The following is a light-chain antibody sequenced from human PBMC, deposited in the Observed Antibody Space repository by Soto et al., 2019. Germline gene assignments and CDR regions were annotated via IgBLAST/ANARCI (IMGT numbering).Light chain of an antibody. J-gene: IGLJ1*01. V-gene: IGLV2-14*03. CDR1: SSDVGGYNY. CDR2: DVS. CDR3: SSYTTSNTRQIV. Sequence: QSALTQPASVSGSPGQSINISCTGTSSDVGGYNYVSWYQHHPGKAPKLIIYDVSNRPSGVSNPFSGSKSGNTASLTISGLQPGDEADYYCSSYTTSNTRQIVFGTGTKVTV.